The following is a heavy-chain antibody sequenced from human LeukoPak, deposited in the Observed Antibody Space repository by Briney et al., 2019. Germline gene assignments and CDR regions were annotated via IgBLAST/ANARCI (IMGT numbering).Heavy chain of an antibody. CDR1: GGSISSSSSY. Sequence: SETLSLTCTVSGGSISSSSSYWGWIRQPPGKGLEWIGSIYYSGSTYYNPSLKSRVTISVDTSKNQFSLKLSSVTAADTAVYYCAVRRYYDSSGQTFDYWGQGTLVTVSS. V-gene: IGHV4-39*01. D-gene: IGHD3-22*01. CDR2: IYYSGST. CDR3: AVRRYYDSSGQTFDY. J-gene: IGHJ4*02.